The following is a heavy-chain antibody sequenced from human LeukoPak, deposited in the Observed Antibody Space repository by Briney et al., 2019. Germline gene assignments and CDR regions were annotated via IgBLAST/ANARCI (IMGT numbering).Heavy chain of an antibody. CDR1: GFTFSSYA. D-gene: IGHD3-22*01. CDR3: AKSRNYYDSSGLDY. Sequence: GGSLRLSCAASGFTFSSYAMSWVRQAPGKGLEWVSAISGSGGSTYYADSVKGRFTISRVNSKNTLYLQMNSLRAEDTAVYYCAKSRNYYDSSGLDYWGQGTLVTVSS. V-gene: IGHV3-23*01. J-gene: IGHJ4*02. CDR2: ISGSGGST.